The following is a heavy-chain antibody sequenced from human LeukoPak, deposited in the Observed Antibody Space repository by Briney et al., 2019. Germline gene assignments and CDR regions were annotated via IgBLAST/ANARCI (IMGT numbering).Heavy chain of an antibody. CDR2: ISSSGSTK. Sequence: GGSLRLSCAASGLTFRNAWMNWVRQAPGKGLEWVSYISSSGSTKYYADSVKGRFTISRDNSKNTLYLQMNSLRAEDTAVYYCARGPRGFDPWGQGTLVTVSS. J-gene: IGHJ5*02. V-gene: IGHV3-48*01. CDR3: ARGPRGFDP. CDR1: GLTFRNAW.